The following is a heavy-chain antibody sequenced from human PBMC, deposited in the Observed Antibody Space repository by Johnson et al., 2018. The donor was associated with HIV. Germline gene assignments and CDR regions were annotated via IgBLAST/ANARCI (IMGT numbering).Heavy chain of an antibody. CDR2: LNWNGGNT. J-gene: IGHJ3*01. Sequence: EVQLMESGGGVVQPGRSLRLSCAASGFTFSSYAMHWVRQAPGKGLEWVSDLNWNGGNTGSGDYVKGRFTVSRDNAKNSLSLQMNSLRAEDTALYYCARDVLSDLSLQGAFDVWGQGTVVTVST. V-gene: IGHV3-20*04. D-gene: IGHD3-16*02. CDR3: ARDVLSDLSLQGAFDV. CDR1: GFTFSSYA.